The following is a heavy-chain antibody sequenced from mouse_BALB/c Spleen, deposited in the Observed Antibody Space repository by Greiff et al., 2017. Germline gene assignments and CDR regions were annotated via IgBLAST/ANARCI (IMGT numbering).Heavy chain of an antibody. Sequence: QVQLQQPGAELVKPGASVKMSCKASGYTFTSYNMHWVKQTPGQGLEWIGAIYPGNGDTSYNQKFKGKATLTADKSSSTAYMQLSSLTSEDSAVYYCARFWDYYAMDYWGQGTSVTVSS. J-gene: IGHJ4*01. V-gene: IGHV1-12*01. D-gene: IGHD4-1*01. CDR1: GYTFTSYN. CDR3: ARFWDYYAMDY. CDR2: IYPGNGDT.